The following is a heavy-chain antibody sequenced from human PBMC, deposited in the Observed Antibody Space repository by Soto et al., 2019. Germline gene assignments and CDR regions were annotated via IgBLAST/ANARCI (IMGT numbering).Heavy chain of an antibody. Sequence: GGSLRLSCAASGFTFNNYAMSWVRQTPGKGLEWVSGIFAGGGTTYYTDSVKGRFTISRDNSKDTLFLQMNNLRAEDTAMYFCAKDFYNDGQYYAAIFDCWGQGTLVTVSS. CDR1: GFTFNNYA. J-gene: IGHJ4*02. CDR2: IFAGGGTT. D-gene: IGHD3-22*01. CDR3: AKDFYNDGQYYAAIFDC. V-gene: IGHV3-23*01.